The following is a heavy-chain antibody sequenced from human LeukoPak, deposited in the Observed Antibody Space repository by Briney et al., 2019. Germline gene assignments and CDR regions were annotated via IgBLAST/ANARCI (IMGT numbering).Heavy chain of an antibody. CDR1: GFTFSSYS. CDR2: ISSSSSTI. J-gene: IGHJ4*02. V-gene: IGHV3-48*01. Sequence: GGSLRLSCAASGFTFSSYSMNWVRQAPGKGLEWVSYISSSSSTIYYADSVKGRFTISRDNAKNSLYLQMNSLRAEDTAVYYCARGGFGDLFVYWGQGTLVTVSS. D-gene: IGHD3-10*01. CDR3: ARGGFGDLFVY.